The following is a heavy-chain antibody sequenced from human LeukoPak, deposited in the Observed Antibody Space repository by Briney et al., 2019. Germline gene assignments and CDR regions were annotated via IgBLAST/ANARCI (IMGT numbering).Heavy chain of an antibody. D-gene: IGHD1-26*01. J-gene: IGHJ4*02. V-gene: IGHV4-38-2*01. CDR2: VYHSGST. Sequence: KPSETLSLTCSVSGYSISSGYYWGWIRQPPGKGLEWIGTVYHSGSTYYNPSLKSRVTISVDTSKNQFSLKLSSVTAADTAVYYCASWGATHHYFDYWGQGTLVTVSS. CDR1: GYSISSGYY. CDR3: ASWGATHHYFDY.